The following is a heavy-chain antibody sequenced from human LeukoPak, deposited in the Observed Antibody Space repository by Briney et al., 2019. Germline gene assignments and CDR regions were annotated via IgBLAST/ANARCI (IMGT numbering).Heavy chain of an antibody. CDR2: ISYDGNNK. CDR3: ARVGVAAATFDY. V-gene: IGHV3-30*03. CDR1: GFTFSSYG. D-gene: IGHD6-13*01. Sequence: GGSLRLSCAASGFTFSSYGMHWVRQAPGKGLEWVAVISYDGNNKYFADSVKGRFTISRDNSKNTLYLQMNSLRAEDTAVYYCARVGVAAATFDYWGQGTLVTVSS. J-gene: IGHJ4*02.